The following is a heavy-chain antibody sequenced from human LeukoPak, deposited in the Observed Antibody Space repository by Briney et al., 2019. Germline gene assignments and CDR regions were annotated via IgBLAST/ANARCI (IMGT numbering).Heavy chain of an antibody. J-gene: IGHJ5*02. CDR1: GFTFSSYA. V-gene: IGHV3-23*01. D-gene: IGHD6-19*01. CDR2: ISGRGDST. CDR3: AKECAGWSEGNWFDP. Sequence: PGRSLRLSCVASGFTFSSYAMSWVRQAPGKGPEWVSAISGRGDSTYYADSAKGRFTISRDNSKNTLYLQVNSLRVDDTAVYFCAKECAGWSEGNWFDPWVREPWSSSPQ.